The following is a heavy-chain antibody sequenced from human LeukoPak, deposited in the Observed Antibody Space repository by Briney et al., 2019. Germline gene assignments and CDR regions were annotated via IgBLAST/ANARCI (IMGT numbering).Heavy chain of an antibody. V-gene: IGHV3-21*01. Sequence: PGGSLRLSCAASGFIFSSYSMHWVRQAPGKGLEWVSSISTSSGYIYYADSAKGRFTISRVNAKNSLYLQMNSLRAEDTAVYYCVKDFGRIRGTPDSWGQGTLVTVSS. CDR1: GFIFSSYS. CDR3: VKDFGRIRGTPDS. J-gene: IGHJ4*02. D-gene: IGHD3-3*01. CDR2: ISTSSGYI.